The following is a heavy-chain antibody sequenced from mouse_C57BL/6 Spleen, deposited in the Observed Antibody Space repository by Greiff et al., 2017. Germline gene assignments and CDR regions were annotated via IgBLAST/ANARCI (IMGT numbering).Heavy chain of an antibody. J-gene: IGHJ2*01. D-gene: IGHD1-1*01. CDR1: GYTFTDYY. CDR3: ARGRAYSTVVAFDY. CDR2: INPNNGGT. Sequence: EVQLQQSGPELVKPGASVKISCKASGYTFTDYYMNWVKQSHGKSLEWIGDINPNNGGTSYNQKFKGKATLTVDKSSSTAYMELRSLTSEDSAVYYCARGRAYSTVVAFDYWGQGTTLTVSS. V-gene: IGHV1-26*01.